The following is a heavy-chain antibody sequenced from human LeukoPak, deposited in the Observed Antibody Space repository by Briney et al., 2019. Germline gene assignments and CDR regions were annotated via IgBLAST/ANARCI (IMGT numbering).Heavy chain of an antibody. CDR1: GGSMSTYY. D-gene: IGHD6-19*01. Sequence: PSETLSLTCSVSGGSMSTYYWSWIRQPPGKGLEWIGYIHYSGDTNYNPSLKSRVTMSLDTSKNQFSLKLSSVTAADTAVYYCARHRSVAVAGTYYFDYWGQGTLVTVSS. CDR2: IHYSGDT. J-gene: IGHJ4*02. CDR3: ARHRSVAVAGTYYFDY. V-gene: IGHV4-59*08.